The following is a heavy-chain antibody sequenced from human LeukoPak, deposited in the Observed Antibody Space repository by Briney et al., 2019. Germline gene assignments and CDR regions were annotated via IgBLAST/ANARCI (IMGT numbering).Heavy chain of an antibody. CDR2: IYTSGST. CDR3: ARRVAAAGSFSLVYYYYMDV. CDR1: SGSISSYY. J-gene: IGHJ6*03. Sequence: SETLSLTCTVSSGSISSYYWSWIRQPAGKGLEWIGRIYTSGSTNYNPSLKSRVTISVDTSKNQFSLKLSSVTAADTAVYYCARRVAAAGSFSLVYYYYMDVWGKGTTVTVSS. V-gene: IGHV4-4*07. D-gene: IGHD6-13*01.